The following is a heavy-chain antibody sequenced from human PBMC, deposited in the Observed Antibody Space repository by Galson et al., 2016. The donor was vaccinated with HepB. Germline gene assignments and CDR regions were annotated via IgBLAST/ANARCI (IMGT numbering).Heavy chain of an antibody. D-gene: IGHD3-16*02. CDR1: GFTFSSYG. J-gene: IGHJ6*03. CDR3: AKERHPYSYYYMDV. CDR2: ISYDGSNK. Sequence: SLRLSCAASGFTFSSYGMHWVRQAPGKGLEWVAVISYDGSNKYYADSVKGRFTISRDNSKNTLYLQMNSLRAEDTAVYYCAKERHPYSYYYMDVWGQGTMVTVSS. V-gene: IGHV3-30*18.